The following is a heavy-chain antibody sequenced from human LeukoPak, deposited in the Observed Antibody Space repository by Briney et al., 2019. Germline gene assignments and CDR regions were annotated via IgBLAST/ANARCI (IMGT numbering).Heavy chain of an antibody. CDR3: QAEDGIRFLEWLYYMDV. CDR1: GGTFSSYA. V-gene: IGHV1-69*13. CDR2: IIPIFGTA. Sequence: GASVKVSCKASGGTFSSYAISWVRQAPGQGLEWMGGIIPIFGTANYAQKFQGRVTITADESTSTAYMELSSLRSEDTAVFFFQAEDGIRFLEWLYYMDVWGKGTTVTVSS. J-gene: IGHJ6*03. D-gene: IGHD3-3*01.